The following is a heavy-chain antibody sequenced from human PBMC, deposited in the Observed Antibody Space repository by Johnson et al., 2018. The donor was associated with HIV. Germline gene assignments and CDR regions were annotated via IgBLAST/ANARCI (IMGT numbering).Heavy chain of an antibody. CDR2: LFSGDTT. CDR1: GFTFSSYW. Sequence: EVQVVESGGGLVQPGGSLRLSCAASGFTFSSYWMSWVRQAPGKGLEWVSVLFSGDTTYYADSVKGRFTISRDNSKNTLYLQMNSLRAEDTAVYYCAKERRAPRAFDIWGQGTMVTVSS. D-gene: IGHD1-26*01. CDR3: AKERRAPRAFDI. J-gene: IGHJ3*02. V-gene: IGHV3-66*01.